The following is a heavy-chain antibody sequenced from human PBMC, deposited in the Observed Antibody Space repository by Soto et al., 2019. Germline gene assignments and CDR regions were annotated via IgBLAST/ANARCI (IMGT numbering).Heavy chain of an antibody. J-gene: IGHJ4*02. V-gene: IGHV3-15*07. CDR1: GFTVSSNN. CDR3: TTDLMIVGPY. Sequence: GGSLRLSCAASGFTVSSNNMNWVRQAPGKGLEWVGRIKSKTDGGTTDYAAPVKGRFTISRGDSKNTLYLQMNSLKTEDTAVYYCTTDLMIVGPYWGQGTLVTVSS. D-gene: IGHD3-22*01. CDR2: IKSKTDGGTT.